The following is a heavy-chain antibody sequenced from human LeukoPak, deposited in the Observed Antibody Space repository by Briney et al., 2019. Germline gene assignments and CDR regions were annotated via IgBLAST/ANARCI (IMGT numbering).Heavy chain of an antibody. V-gene: IGHV4-39*01. D-gene: IGHD2-2*02. J-gene: IGHJ5*02. Sequence: SETLSLTCTVSGGSISSSSYYWGWIRQPPGKGLEWIGSIYYSGSTYYNPSLKSRVTISVDTSKNQFSLKLSSVTAADTAVYYCARASAFYCSSTSCYTRGWFDPWGQGTLVTVSS. CDR1: GGSISSSSYY. CDR3: ARASAFYCSSTSCYTRGWFDP. CDR2: IYYSGST.